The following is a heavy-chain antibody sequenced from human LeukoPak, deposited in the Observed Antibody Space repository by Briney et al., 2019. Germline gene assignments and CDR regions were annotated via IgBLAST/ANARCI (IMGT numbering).Heavy chain of an antibody. Sequence: ASVKVSCKASGYTFTGYYMHWVRQAPGQGLEWMGWINPNTGGTDYAQKFQGRVTMTRDTSTSTAYMELTRLTSDDTAVYYCARGERYDSSGYPDSWGQGTLVTVSS. CDR2: INPNTGGT. V-gene: IGHV1-2*02. D-gene: IGHD3-22*01. CDR3: ARGERYDSSGYPDS. CDR1: GYTFTGYY. J-gene: IGHJ4*02.